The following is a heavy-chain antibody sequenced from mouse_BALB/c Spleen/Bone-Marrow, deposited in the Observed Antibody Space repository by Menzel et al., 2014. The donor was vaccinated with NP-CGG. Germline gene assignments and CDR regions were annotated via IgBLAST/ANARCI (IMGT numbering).Heavy chain of an antibody. CDR1: GFNIKDYY. CDR2: IDPENGDT. D-gene: IGHD2-10*02. J-gene: IGHJ2*01. CDR3: NEGYGNYGY. Sequence: VQLQQSGAELVRSGASVKLSCTASGFNIKDYYMHWVKQRPEQGLEGIGWIDPENGDTEYAPKFQGKATMTADTSSNTAYLQLSSLTSEDTAVYYCNEGYGNYGYWGQGTALTVSS. V-gene: IGHV14-4*02.